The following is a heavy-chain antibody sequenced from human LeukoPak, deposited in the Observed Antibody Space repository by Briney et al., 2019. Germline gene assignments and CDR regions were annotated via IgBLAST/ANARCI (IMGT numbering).Heavy chain of an antibody. D-gene: IGHD6-13*01. CDR3: AREGRAYRYSSSWYPTPSWFDP. J-gene: IGHJ5*02. CDR1: GFSFSSYW. CDR2: INSRSNDI. V-gene: IGHV3-21*06. Sequence: PGGSLRLSCAASGFSFSSYWMSWVRQAPGKGLEWVSSINSRSNDIYYADSVKGRFTISRDNAKNSLYLQMNSLRAEDTAVYYCAREGRAYRYSSSWYPTPSWFDPWGQGTLVTVSS.